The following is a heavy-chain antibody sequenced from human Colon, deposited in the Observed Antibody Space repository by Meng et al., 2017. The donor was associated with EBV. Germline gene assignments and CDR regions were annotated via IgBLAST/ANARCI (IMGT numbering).Heavy chain of an antibody. Sequence: HVQLQASGPGLVKASETLSLSCAVSGGSISSSNWWGWVRQSPEKGLEWIGEIFHSGLTIYNPSLQSRVTISVDKSKNQFSLEVTSVTAADTAIYYCMRDLLVLEKNEVWGRGTLVTVSS. J-gene: IGHJ2*01. CDR3: MRDLLVLEKNEV. D-gene: IGHD1-1*01. V-gene: IGHV4-4*02. CDR2: IFHSGLT. CDR1: GGSISSSNW.